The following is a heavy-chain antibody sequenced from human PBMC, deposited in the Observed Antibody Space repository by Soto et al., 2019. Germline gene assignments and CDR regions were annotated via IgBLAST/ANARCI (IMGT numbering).Heavy chain of an antibody. V-gene: IGHV1-18*01. Sequence: ASVKVSCKTSGYTFTTYGVNWVRQAPGQGLEWMGWISPSTGNTNFAQNLRDRLTMITDTYTTTVYMELRSLRPDDTAVYYCARRIVATETFDYWSQGTLVTVSS. D-gene: IGHD5-12*01. CDR1: GYTFTTYG. CDR2: ISPSTGNT. J-gene: IGHJ4*02. CDR3: ARRIVATETFDY.